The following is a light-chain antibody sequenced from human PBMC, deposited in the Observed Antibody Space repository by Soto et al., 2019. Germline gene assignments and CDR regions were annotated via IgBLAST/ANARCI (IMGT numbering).Light chain of an antibody. CDR3: QQYYHWRT. Sequence: EILMTHSPAILSVSPGERGTLSFRSSQDIGTKLAWYQHRPGQAPSRLMCDVCARRSAAPARFSGSGSGSEFTLTISSLQSEDFAIYFCQQYYHWRTFGQGTKVDIK. V-gene: IGKV3-15*01. CDR2: DVC. CDR1: QDIGTK. J-gene: IGKJ1*01.